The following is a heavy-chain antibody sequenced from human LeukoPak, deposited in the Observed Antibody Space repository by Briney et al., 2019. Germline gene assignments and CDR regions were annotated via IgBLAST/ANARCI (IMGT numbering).Heavy chain of an antibody. J-gene: IGHJ4*02. CDR3: AKDPLQYYYDSSVGVDY. D-gene: IGHD3-22*01. CDR2: ISGSGGST. Sequence: GGSLRLSCAASGFTFSSYAMSWVRQAPGKGLEWVSAISGSGGSTYYADSVKGRFTISRDNSKNTLYLQMNSLRAEDTAVYYCAKDPLQYYYDSSVGVDYWGQGTLVTVSS. V-gene: IGHV3-23*01. CDR1: GFTFSSYA.